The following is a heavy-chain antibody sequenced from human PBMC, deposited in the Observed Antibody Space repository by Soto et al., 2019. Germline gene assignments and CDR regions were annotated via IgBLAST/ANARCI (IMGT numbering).Heavy chain of an antibody. J-gene: IGHJ4*02. CDR2: IIPILGIA. D-gene: IGHD6-19*01. Sequence: QVQLVQSGAEVKKPGSSVKVSCKASGGTFSSYTISWVRQAPGQGLEWMGRIIPILGIANYAQKFQGRVTITADKSTSTAYMELSSLRSEDTSVYYCARVGRSSGWDFDYWGQGTLVTVSS. V-gene: IGHV1-69*02. CDR3: ARVGRSSGWDFDY. CDR1: GGTFSSYT.